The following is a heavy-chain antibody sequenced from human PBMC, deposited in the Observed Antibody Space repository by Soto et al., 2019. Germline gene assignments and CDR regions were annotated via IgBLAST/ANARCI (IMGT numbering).Heavy chain of an antibody. J-gene: IGHJ4*02. CDR2: IYYSGST. D-gene: IGHD6-19*01. V-gene: IGHV4-59*01. CDR1: GGSISSYY. Sequence: PSETLSLTCTVSGGSISSYYWSWIRQPPGKGLEWIGCIYYSGSTNYNPSLKSRVTISVDTSKNQFSLKLSSVTAADTAVYYCASTAHSSGWYSGGFDYWGQGTLVTVS. CDR3: ASTAHSSGWYSGGFDY.